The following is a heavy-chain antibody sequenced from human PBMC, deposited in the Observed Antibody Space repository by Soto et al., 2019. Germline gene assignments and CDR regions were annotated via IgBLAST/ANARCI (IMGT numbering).Heavy chain of an antibody. V-gene: IGHV1-69*01. J-gene: IGHJ4*02. CDR3: ARTAPMDAGDKYYYDF. Sequence: QVQLVQSGAEVKKTGSSVKVSCKTSGGTFSTFGISWVRQAPGQGLEWRGGIIPFFGTAEYSQKFEDRITITADESTKTVYMDLRSMSSEDTAIYYCARTAPMDAGDKYYYDFWGQGARVTVSS. D-gene: IGHD3-16*01. CDR1: GGTFSTFG. CDR2: IIPFFGTA.